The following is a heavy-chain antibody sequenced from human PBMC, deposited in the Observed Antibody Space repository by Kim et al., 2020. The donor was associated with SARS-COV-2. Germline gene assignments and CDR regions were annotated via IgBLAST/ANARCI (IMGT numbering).Heavy chain of an antibody. J-gene: IGHJ6*02. Sequence: GESLKISCKGSGYSFTSYRISWVRQMPGKGLEWMGRIDPSDSYTNYSPSFQGHVTISADKSISTAYLQWSSLKASDTAMYYCATAVAGPYYYYGMDVWGQGTTVTVSS. V-gene: IGHV5-10-1*01. CDR2: IDPSDSYT. CDR3: ATAVAGPYYYYGMDV. CDR1: GYSFTSYR. D-gene: IGHD6-19*01.